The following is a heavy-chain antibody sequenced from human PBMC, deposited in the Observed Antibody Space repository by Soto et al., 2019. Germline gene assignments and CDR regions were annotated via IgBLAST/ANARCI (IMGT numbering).Heavy chain of an antibody. J-gene: IGHJ1*01. CDR2: VNPSGGSA. CDR3: AREENCSGGTCYSEYFHH. V-gene: IGHV1-46*03. Sequence: AEVNTSIGTAGYLVRSESIQWVRQANGKGLEWMGVVNPSGGSAHYAQSFEGRVTLTRDTSTSTFYMELSSLRSEDTAVYYCAREENCSGGTCYSEYFHHLVQGTLVPGSS. D-gene: IGHD2-15*01. CDR1: GYLVRSES.